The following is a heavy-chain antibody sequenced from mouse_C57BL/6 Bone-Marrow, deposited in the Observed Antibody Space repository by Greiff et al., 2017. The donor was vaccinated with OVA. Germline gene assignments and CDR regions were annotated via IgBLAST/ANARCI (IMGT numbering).Heavy chain of an antibody. CDR3: ARQLRLPLFDY. Sequence: QVQLQQPGAELVKPGASVKMSCKASGYTFNSYWINWVKQRPGQGLEWIGEIYPGSGSTNYNEKFKSKATLTGDTSSSTAYMQLSSLTSEDSAVYYCARQLRLPLFDYWGQGPTLTVSS. CDR1: GYTFNSYW. J-gene: IGHJ2*01. D-gene: IGHD3-2*02. V-gene: IGHV1-55*01. CDR2: IYPGSGST.